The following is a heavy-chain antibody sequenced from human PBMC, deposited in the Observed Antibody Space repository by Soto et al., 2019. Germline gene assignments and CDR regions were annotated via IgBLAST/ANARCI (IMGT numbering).Heavy chain of an antibody. CDR2: IIPIFRTP. CDR1: GDTFDTFA. CDR3: ARDKDRGQPGGNYYSALDV. Sequence: QVQLVQSGAEVLKPGSSVKLSCKASGDTFDTFAISWVRQAPGQGLEWMGGIIPIFRTPDYAQKFQGRVTITADVSTSTAYMELSSLRSEDTAVYYCARDKDRGQPGGNYYSALDVWGQGTTVTVSS. J-gene: IGHJ6*02. D-gene: IGHD1-1*01. V-gene: IGHV1-69*12.